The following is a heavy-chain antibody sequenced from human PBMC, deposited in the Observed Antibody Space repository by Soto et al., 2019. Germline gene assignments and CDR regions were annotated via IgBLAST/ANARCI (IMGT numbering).Heavy chain of an antibody. CDR1: GGSISSGGYY. CDR2: IYYSGST. Sequence: QVQLQESGPGLVKPSQTLSLTCTVSGGSISSGGYYWSWIRQHPGKGLEWIGYIYYSGSTYYNPSLKSRVTISVDTSKNQFALKLSSVTAADTAVYYCARDRGVTPDRYFDLWGRGTLVTVSS. CDR3: ARDRGVTPDRYFDL. V-gene: IGHV4-31*03. D-gene: IGHD2-21*02. J-gene: IGHJ2*01.